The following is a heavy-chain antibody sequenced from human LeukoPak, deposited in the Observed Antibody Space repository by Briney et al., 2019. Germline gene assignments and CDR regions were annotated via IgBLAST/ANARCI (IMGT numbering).Heavy chain of an antibody. CDR2: IYSGGGT. CDR1: GFTVSSNY. Sequence: SGGSLRLSCAASGFTVSSNYMSWVRQAPGKGLEWVSVIYSGGGTYYADSVKGRFTISRHNSKNTLYLQMNSLRAEDTAVYYCAAHVDTALYYFDYWGQGTLVTVSS. J-gene: IGHJ4*02. D-gene: IGHD5-18*01. V-gene: IGHV3-53*04. CDR3: AAHVDTALYYFDY.